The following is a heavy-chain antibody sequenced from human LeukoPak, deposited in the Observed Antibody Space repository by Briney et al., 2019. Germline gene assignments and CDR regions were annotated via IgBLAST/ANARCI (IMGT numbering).Heavy chain of an antibody. CDR1: GFTFSNYW. CDR2: IKQDGSVK. V-gene: IGHV3-7*04. J-gene: IGHJ4*02. Sequence: PGGSLRLSCVASGFTFSNYWMSWVRQAPGKGLEWVANIKQDGSVKYYVDSVKGRSTVSRDNAKNSLYLQMNSLRAEDTAVYYCATDRRRYYYDSSGYYSPYFDYWGQGTLVTVSS. CDR3: ATDRRRYYYDSSGYYSPYFDY. D-gene: IGHD3-22*01.